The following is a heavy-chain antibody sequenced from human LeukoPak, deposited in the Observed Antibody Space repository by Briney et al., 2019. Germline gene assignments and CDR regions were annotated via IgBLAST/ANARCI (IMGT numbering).Heavy chain of an antibody. V-gene: IGHV1-8*03. CDR3: ARGPTVCTNGVCYYYYYYMDV. J-gene: IGHJ6*03. D-gene: IGHD2-8*01. CDR1: GYTFTSYD. Sequence: ASVKVSCKASGYTFTSYDINWVRQATGQGLEWMGWMNPNSGNTGYAQKFQGRVTITRNTSISTAYMELSSLRSEDTAVYYCARGPTVCTNGVCYYYYYYMDVWGKGTTVTVSS. CDR2: MNPNSGNT.